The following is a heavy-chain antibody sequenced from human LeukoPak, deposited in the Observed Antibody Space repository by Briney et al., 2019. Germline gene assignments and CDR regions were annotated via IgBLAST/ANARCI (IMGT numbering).Heavy chain of an antibody. Sequence: GESLKISCKGSGYSFTSYRIGWVRQMPGKGLEWMGIIYPGDSDTRYSPSFQGQVTISADKSISTAYLQWSSLKASDTAMYYCARLGGSGSYYNEVYYYYGMDVWGQGTTVTVSS. V-gene: IGHV5-51*01. CDR3: ARLGGSGSYYNEVYYYYGMDV. CDR2: IYPGDSDT. J-gene: IGHJ6*02. CDR1: GYSFTSYR. D-gene: IGHD3-10*01.